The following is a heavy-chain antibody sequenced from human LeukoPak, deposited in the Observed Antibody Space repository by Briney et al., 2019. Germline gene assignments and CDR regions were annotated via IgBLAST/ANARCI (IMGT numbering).Heavy chain of an antibody. CDR3: AKDLSGYGPYWYFDL. J-gene: IGHJ2*01. D-gene: IGHD6-25*01. Sequence: PTGGTLRLSCAASGFTFSSYGMSWVRQAPGKGLEWVSSISGSVGTIYYADSVKGRFTISRDNSKNTLYLQMNNLRAEDSAVYYCAKDLSGYGPYWYFDLWGRGTLVTVSS. CDR1: GFTFSSYG. CDR2: ISGSVGTI. V-gene: IGHV3-23*01.